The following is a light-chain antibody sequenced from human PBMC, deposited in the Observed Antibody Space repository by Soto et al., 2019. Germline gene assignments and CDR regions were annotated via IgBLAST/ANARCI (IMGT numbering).Light chain of an antibody. Sequence: QSVLTQPPSVSGAPGQRVTISCTGSSSNIGTGYDVHWYQQLPGTAPKLLIYCNTNRPSGVPDRFSGSKSGTSASLAITGLQAEDEANYYCTSHAGSNNYVFGTGTKLTVL. V-gene: IGLV1-40*01. J-gene: IGLJ1*01. CDR2: CNT. CDR3: TSHAGSNNYV. CDR1: SSNIGTGYD.